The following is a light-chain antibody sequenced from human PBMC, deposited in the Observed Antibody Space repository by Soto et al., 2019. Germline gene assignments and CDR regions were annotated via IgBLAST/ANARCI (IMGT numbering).Light chain of an antibody. J-gene: IGKJ1*01. CDR2: GAS. CDR3: LHYET. Sequence: EIVLAQSTATLSVSPGERATLSCRASQSVSSYLGWYQQKPGQPPRLPMYGASIRAAGVPGRCSGSGAGPAFTLTISRLLAEDVTVYYCLHYETFGQGTKVDI. CDR1: QSVSSY. V-gene: IGKV3D-15*01.